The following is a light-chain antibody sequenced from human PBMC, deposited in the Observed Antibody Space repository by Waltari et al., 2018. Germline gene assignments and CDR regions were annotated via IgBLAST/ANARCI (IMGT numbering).Light chain of an antibody. CDR3: SSYAGSNNRV. CDR1: SSDVGNYKY. CDR2: DVS. Sequence: QSALTQPPSASGSPGQSVTIPCTGTSSDVGNYKYVSWSQQPPGKAPKLMIYDVSQRPSGVPDRFSGSKSGNTASLTVSGLQAEDEADYYCSSYAGSNNRVFGGGTKLTVL. J-gene: IGLJ3*02. V-gene: IGLV2-8*01.